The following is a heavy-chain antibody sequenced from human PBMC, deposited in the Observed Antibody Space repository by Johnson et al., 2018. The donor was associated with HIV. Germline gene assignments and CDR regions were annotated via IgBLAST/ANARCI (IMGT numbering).Heavy chain of an antibody. CDR2: IKQDGSEK. Sequence: VQLVESGGGVVRPGGSLRLSCAASGFTFDDYGMSWVRQAPGKGLEWVANIKQDGSEKYYVDSVKGRFTISRDNAKNSLYLQMNSLRAEDTAVYYCAREPGYSSNWYAFDIWGQGTMVTVSS. V-gene: IGHV3-7*01. CDR3: AREPGYSSNWYAFDI. J-gene: IGHJ3*02. D-gene: IGHD6-13*01. CDR1: GFTFDDYG.